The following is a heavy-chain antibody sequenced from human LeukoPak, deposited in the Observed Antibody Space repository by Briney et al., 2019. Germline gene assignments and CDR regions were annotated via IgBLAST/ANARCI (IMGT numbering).Heavy chain of an antibody. D-gene: IGHD6-13*01. CDR3: ARRAGAAAGTLYFDY. J-gene: IGHJ4*02. CDR2: IYYSGST. CDR1: GGSISSSSYY. V-gene: IGHV4-39*01. Sequence: SETLSLTCTVSGGSISSSSYYWCWIRQPPGKGLEWIGSIYYSGSTYYNPSLKSRVTISVDTSKNQFSLKLSSVTAADTAVYYCARRAGAAAGTLYFDYWGQGTLVTVSS.